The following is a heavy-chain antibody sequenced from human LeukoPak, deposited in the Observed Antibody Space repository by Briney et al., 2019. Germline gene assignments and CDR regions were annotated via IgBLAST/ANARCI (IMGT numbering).Heavy chain of an antibody. CDR3: AKDFYYDSSGPYYFDY. D-gene: IGHD3-22*01. Sequence: GSLRLSCAASGFTFSSYAMSWVRQAPGKGLEWVSAISGSGGSTYYADSVKGRFTISRDNSKNTLYLQMNSLRAEDTAVYYCAKDFYYDSSGPYYFDYWGQGTLVTVSS. CDR1: GFTFSSYA. J-gene: IGHJ4*02. V-gene: IGHV3-23*01. CDR2: ISGSGGST.